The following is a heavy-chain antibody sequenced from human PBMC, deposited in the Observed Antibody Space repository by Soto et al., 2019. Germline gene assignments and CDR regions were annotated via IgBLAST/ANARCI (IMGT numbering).Heavy chain of an antibody. CDR3: ARDFGSGSDY. D-gene: IGHD3-10*01. CDR1: GGSISSYY. CDR2: IYYSGST. Sequence: SETLSLTCTVSGGSISSYYWSWIRQPPGKGLEWIGYIYYSGSTNYNPSLKSRVTISVDTSKNQFSLKLSSVTAADTAVYYCARDFGSGSDYWGQGTLVTVSS. V-gene: IGHV4-59*01. J-gene: IGHJ4*02.